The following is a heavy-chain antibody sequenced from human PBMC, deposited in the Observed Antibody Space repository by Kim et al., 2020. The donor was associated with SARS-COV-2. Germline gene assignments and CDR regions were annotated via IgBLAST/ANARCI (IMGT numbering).Heavy chain of an antibody. CDR2: MNPNSGNT. D-gene: IGHD6-13*01. CDR1: GYTFTSYD. V-gene: IGHV1-8*01. Sequence: ASVKVSCKASGYTFTSYDINWVRQATGQGLEWMGWMNPNSGNTGYAQKFQGRVTMTRNTSISTAYMELSSLRSEDTAVYYCARGTVLYSSSWSMYYYYGMDVWGQGTTVTVSS. CDR3: ARGTVLYSSSWSMYYYYGMDV. J-gene: IGHJ6*02.